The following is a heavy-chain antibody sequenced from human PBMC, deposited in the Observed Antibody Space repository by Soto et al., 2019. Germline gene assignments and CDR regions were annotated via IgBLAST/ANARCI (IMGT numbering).Heavy chain of an antibody. J-gene: IGHJ6*03. CDR2: ISSNGGST. CDR1: GFTLSSYA. V-gene: IGHV3-64*01. Sequence: HPGGSLRLSCAASGFTLSSYAMHWVRQAPGKGLEYVSAISSNGGSTYYANSVKGRFTISRDNSKNTLYLQMGSLRAEDMAVYYCAGDAGGSYYYYYMDVWGKGTTVTVSS. CDR3: AGDAGGSYYYYYMDV. D-gene: IGHD1-26*01.